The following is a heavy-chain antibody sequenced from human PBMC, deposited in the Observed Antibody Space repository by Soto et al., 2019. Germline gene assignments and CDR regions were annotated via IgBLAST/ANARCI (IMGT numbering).Heavy chain of an antibody. CDR3: ARMILGYSSCWPSYYYYGMDV. D-gene: IGHD6-19*01. Sequence: DSVQVCCKASGYTFTSYDINWVRQATGQGLEWMGWMNPNSGNTGYAQKFQGRVTMTRNTSISTAYMELSSLRSEDTAVYYCARMILGYSSCWPSYYYYGMDVWGQGNTVTVS. J-gene: IGHJ6*02. V-gene: IGHV1-8*01. CDR1: GYTFTSYD. CDR2: MNPNSGNT.